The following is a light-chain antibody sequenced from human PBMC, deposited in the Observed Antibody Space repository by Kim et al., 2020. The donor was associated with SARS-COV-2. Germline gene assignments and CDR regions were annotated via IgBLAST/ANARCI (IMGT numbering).Light chain of an antibody. CDR2: GNI. J-gene: IGLJ1*01. V-gene: IGLV1-40*01. Sequence: QSVLTQPPSVSGAQGQRVTISCTGSSSNIGAPYDVHWYQQLPGTAPKLLIYGNINRPSGVPDRFSGSKSGTSASLAITGLQAEDEADYYCQSFDSSLSGYVFGTGTKVTVL. CDR1: SSNIGAPYD. CDR3: QSFDSSLSGYV.